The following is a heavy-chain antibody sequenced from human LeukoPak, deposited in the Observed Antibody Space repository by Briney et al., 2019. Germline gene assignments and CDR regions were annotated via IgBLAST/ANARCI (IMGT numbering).Heavy chain of an antibody. D-gene: IGHD3-22*01. V-gene: IGHV4-39*01. CDR3: AGRKYYYDSSGYFDI. CDR2: IYYSGST. J-gene: IGHJ3*02. Sequence: PSETLSLTCTVSGGSISSSSYYWGWIRQPPGKGLEWIGSIYYSGSTYYNPSLKSRVTISVDTSKNQFSLKLSSVTAADTAVYYCAGRKYYYDSSGYFDIWGQGTMVTVSS. CDR1: GGSISSSSYY.